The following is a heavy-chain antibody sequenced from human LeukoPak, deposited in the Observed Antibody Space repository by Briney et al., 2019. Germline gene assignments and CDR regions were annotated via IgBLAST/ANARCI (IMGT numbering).Heavy chain of an antibody. V-gene: IGHV4-39*07. Sequence: SETLSLTCTVSGGSISSSSYYWGWIRQPPGKGLEWIGSIYYSGSTYYSPSLKSRVTISVDTSKNQFSLKLSSVTAADTAVYYCASGSLPYYYGSGSYYNAPLDYWGQGTLVTVSS. CDR3: ASGSLPYYYGSGSYYNAPLDY. CDR1: GGSISSSSYY. CDR2: IYYSGST. D-gene: IGHD3-10*01. J-gene: IGHJ4*02.